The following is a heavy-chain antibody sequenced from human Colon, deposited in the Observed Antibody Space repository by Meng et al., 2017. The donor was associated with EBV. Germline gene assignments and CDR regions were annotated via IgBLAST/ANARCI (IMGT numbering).Heavy chain of an antibody. CDR1: GVSIRSNSR. Sequence: GQLQEAGPGLVKPSGTLSLPCGVSGVSIRSNSRWTWVRQPPGKGLEWIGDIDDSGSTNYNPSLNSRISISLDKSKNHFSLKVNSVTAADTAVYYCARGKQDAWELLAYWGQGALVTVSS. V-gene: IGHV4-4*02. J-gene: IGHJ4*02. CDR2: IDDSGST. CDR3: ARGKQDAWELLAY. D-gene: IGHD1-26*01.